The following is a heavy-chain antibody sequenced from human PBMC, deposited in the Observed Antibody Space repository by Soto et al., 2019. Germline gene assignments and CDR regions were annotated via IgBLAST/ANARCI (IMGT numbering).Heavy chain of an antibody. Sequence: PSETLSLTCAVYGGSFSGYYWSWIRQPPGKGLEWIGEINHSGSTNYNPSLKSRVTISVDTSKNQFSLKLSSVTAADTAVYYCARGRPIAAPLRWFDPWAQGTLVTVSS. V-gene: IGHV4-34*01. CDR2: INHSGST. CDR1: GGSFSGYY. CDR3: ARGRPIAAPLRWFDP. D-gene: IGHD6-6*01. J-gene: IGHJ5*02.